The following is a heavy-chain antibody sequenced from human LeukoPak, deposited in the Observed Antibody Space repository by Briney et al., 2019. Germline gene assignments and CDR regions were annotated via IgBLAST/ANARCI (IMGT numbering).Heavy chain of an antibody. J-gene: IGHJ4*02. Sequence: PSETLSLTCTVSGGSISSYYWSWIRQPPGKGLECIGYISYSGSTNYNPSLKSRLTISLDTSKRQFSLNLNSVTVADTALYYCARDYGGGWYQIDHWGQGTLVTVSS. CDR3: ARDYGGGWYQIDH. V-gene: IGHV4-59*12. CDR1: GGSISSYY. CDR2: ISYSGST. D-gene: IGHD6-13*01.